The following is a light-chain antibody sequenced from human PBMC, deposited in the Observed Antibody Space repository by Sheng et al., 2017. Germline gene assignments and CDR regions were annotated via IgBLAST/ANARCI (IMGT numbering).Light chain of an antibody. J-gene: IGKJ1*01. CDR1: QGLSNS. V-gene: IGKV1-NL1*01. Sequence: DIQMTQSPSSLSASVGDRVTIACRASQGLSNSLAWYQQKPGKAPKLLLYAASRLEGGVPSRFSGSGSGTDYTLIISSLQPEDFATYYCQQSYSAPRTFGQGTKVEVK. CDR3: QQSYSAPRT. CDR2: AAS.